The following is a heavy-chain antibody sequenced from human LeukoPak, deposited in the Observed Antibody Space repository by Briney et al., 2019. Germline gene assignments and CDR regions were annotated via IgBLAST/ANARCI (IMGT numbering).Heavy chain of an antibody. CDR2: ISCDGSNK. D-gene: IGHD1-26*01. V-gene: IGHV3-30-3*01. Sequence: GGSLRLSCAASGFTFSSYAMHWVRQAPGKGLEWVAVISCDGSNKYYADSVKGRFTISRDNSKNTLYLQMNSLRAEDTAVYYCARDSSDSGSSYYFDYWGQGTLVTVSS. CDR1: GFTFSSYA. CDR3: ARDSSDSGSSYYFDY. J-gene: IGHJ4*02.